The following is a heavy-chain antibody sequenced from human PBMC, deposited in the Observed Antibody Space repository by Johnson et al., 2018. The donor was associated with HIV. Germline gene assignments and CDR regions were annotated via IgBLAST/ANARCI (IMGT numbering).Heavy chain of an antibody. J-gene: IGHJ3*02. D-gene: IGHD2-8*02. Sequence: QVQLVESGGGVVQPGRSLRLSCAGSGFTFSSYPMHWVRQPPGKGLEWVAVISYDGNNKYYADSVKGRVTISRDNSKNTLYLQMNSLSAEDTALYFCAKYRMAGPGATGPFDIWGQGTVVTVSS. CDR2: ISYDGNNK. V-gene: IGHV3-30-3*02. CDR1: GFTFSSYP. CDR3: AKYRMAGPGATGPFDI.